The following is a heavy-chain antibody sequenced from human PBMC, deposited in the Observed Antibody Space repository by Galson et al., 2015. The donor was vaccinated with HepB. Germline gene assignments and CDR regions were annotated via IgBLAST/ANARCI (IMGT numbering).Heavy chain of an antibody. Sequence: SVKVSCKASGYTFTSYGLSWVRQAPGQGLEWMGWISTYSPDTYYSQKLQGRPTMTTDTSTSTAYMELRSLRSDDTAIYYCARDEDFLLVLWGQGTLVTVSS. V-gene: IGHV1-18*01. CDR1: GYTFTSYG. D-gene: IGHD1-26*01. CDR2: ISTYSPDT. CDR3: ARDEDFLLVL. J-gene: IGHJ4*02.